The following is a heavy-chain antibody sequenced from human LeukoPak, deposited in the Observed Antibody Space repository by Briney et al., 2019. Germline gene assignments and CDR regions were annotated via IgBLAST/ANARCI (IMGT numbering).Heavy chain of an antibody. J-gene: IGHJ4*02. CDR3: TKHGEAYGDSKTDY. CDR2: INNSGGRT. V-gene: IGHV3-23*01. Sequence: AGGSLRLSCAASGCNFNNYDMRWVRQAPGKGLEWVSVINNSGGRTYYADSVKGRFTISRDNSKNTLFLQMNSLRAEDTAVYYCTKHGEAYGDSKTDYWGQGTLVTVSS. D-gene: IGHD4-17*01. CDR1: GCNFNNYD.